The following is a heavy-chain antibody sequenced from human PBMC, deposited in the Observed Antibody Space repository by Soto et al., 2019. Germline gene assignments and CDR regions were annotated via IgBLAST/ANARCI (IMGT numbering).Heavy chain of an antibody. CDR1: GYTFTSYA. V-gene: IGHV1-3*01. J-gene: IGHJ6*03. CDR3: ARGVIVVVPAARATTSYYYYYMDV. CDR2: INAGNGNT. D-gene: IGHD2-2*01. Sequence: ASVKVSCKASGYTFTSYAMHWVRQAPGQRLEWMGWINAGNGNTKYSQKFQGRVTITRDTSASTAYMELSSLRSEDTAVYYCARGVIVVVPAARATTSYYYYYMDVWGKGTTVTVSS.